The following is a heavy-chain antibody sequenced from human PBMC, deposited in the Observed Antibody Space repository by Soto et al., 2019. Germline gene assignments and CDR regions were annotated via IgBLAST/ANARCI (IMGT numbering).Heavy chain of an antibody. CDR2: IIPIFGTA. J-gene: IGHJ4*02. Sequence: QVQLVQSGAEVKKPGSSVKVSCKASGGTFSSYAISWVRQAPGQGLEWMGGIIPIFGTANYAQKFQGRVTITADKSTSTAYMELSSLRSEDTAVYYCARGRLKGLWFGAYQPYFDYWGQGTLVTVSS. V-gene: IGHV1-69*06. D-gene: IGHD3-10*01. CDR1: GGTFSSYA. CDR3: ARGRLKGLWFGAYQPYFDY.